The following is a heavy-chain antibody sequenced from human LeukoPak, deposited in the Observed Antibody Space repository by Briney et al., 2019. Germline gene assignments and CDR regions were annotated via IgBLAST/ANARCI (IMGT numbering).Heavy chain of an antibody. CDR2: INHSGST. D-gene: IGHD3-10*01. Sequence: SETLSLTCAVYGGSFNGYYWSWIRQPPGKGLEWIGEINHSGSTNYNPSLKSRVNISVDTYKKQFSLKLSSVTAAETAVYYCARHRGLLWFGGFDYWGQGTLVTVSS. J-gene: IGHJ4*02. CDR1: GGSFNGYY. V-gene: IGHV4-34*01. CDR3: ARHRGLLWFGGFDY.